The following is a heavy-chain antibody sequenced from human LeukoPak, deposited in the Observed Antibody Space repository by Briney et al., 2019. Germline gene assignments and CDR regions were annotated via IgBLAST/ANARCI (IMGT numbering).Heavy chain of an antibody. Sequence: GGSLRLSCAASGFIFSSYAMSRVRQAPGKGLEWVSAISGSGGSTNYADSVKGRFTISRDNSKNTLYLQMDSLRADDTAEYYCAKVLRSLYFDLWGRGTLVTVSS. CDR3: AKVLRSLYFDL. V-gene: IGHV3-23*01. J-gene: IGHJ2*01. CDR1: GFIFSSYA. CDR2: ISGSGGST.